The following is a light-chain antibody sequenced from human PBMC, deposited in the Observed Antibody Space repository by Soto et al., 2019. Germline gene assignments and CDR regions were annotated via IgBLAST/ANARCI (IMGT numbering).Light chain of an antibody. CDR2: AAS. CDR3: QGYNSALLP. CDR1: QGISNY. J-gene: IGKJ4*01. Sequence: IQGTQSPSSLSASVGDRFTITCLASQGISNYLAWYQQKPGKVPKLLIYAASTLQSGVPSRFSGSGSGTDFTLTISSLQPEDGASYCCQGYNSALLPIGGVGKVDI. V-gene: IGKV1-27*01.